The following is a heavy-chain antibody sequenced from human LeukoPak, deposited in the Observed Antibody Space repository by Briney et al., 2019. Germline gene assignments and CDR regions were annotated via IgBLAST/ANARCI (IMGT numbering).Heavy chain of an antibody. D-gene: IGHD3-10*01. CDR3: VREGYYGSAALYS. Sequence: GGSLRLSCAASGFTFRSYWMHWVRQAPGRGLVCVSRINTDGSSTTYADSVKGRFTISRDNAKNTLYLQMNSLRAEDTAVYYCVREGYYGSAALYSWGXGTXVTVSS. J-gene: IGHJ4*02. CDR1: GFTFRSYW. CDR2: INTDGSST. V-gene: IGHV3-74*01.